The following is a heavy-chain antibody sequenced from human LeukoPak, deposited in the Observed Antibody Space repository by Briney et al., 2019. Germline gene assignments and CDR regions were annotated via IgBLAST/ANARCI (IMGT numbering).Heavy chain of an antibody. J-gene: IGHJ4*02. Sequence: ASVKVSCKASGYTFTSYGISWVRQAPGQGLEWMGWISAYNGNTNYAQKPQGRVTMTTDTSTSTAYMEPRSLRSDDTAVYYCAREGRPLNYYDSSGYHFDYWGQGTLVTVSS. CDR3: AREGRPLNYYDSSGYHFDY. V-gene: IGHV1-18*01. CDR2: ISAYNGNT. D-gene: IGHD3-22*01. CDR1: GYTFTSYG.